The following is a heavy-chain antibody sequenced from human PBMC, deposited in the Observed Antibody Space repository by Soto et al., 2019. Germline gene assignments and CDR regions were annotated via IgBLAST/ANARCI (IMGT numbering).Heavy chain of an antibody. CDR3: TTDAYYYDSSGYYYYYGMDV. J-gene: IGHJ6*02. CDR2: IKSKTDGGTT. CDR1: GFTFSNAW. D-gene: IGHD3-22*01. V-gene: IGHV3-15*07. Sequence: GGSLRLSCAASGFTFSNAWMNWVRQAPGKGLEWVGRIKSKTDGGTTDYAAPVKGRFTISRDDSKNTLYLQMNSLKTEDTAVYYCTTDAYYYDSSGYYYYYGMDVWGQGTTVTVSS.